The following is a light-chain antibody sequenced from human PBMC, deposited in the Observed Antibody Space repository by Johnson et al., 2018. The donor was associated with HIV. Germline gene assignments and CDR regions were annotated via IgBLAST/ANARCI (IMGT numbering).Light chain of an antibody. Sequence: QSVLTQPPSVSAAPGQKVTISCSGSSSNIGNNYVSWYQQLPGTAPKLLIYENNKRPSGIPDRFYGSKSGTSATLGLTGLQTGDEADYYCGTGDNSLNTGGVFGAGTKVTVL. CDR1: SSNIGNNY. V-gene: IGLV1-51*02. CDR3: GTGDNSLNTGGV. CDR2: ENN. J-gene: IGLJ1*01.